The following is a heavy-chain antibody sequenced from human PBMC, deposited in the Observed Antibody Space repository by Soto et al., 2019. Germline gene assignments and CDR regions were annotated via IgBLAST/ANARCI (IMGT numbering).Heavy chain of an antibody. Sequence: ASVKVSCKASGYTFTNNYVSWERQATGQGLEWMGWMNPGRGDTGYAQKFQGRVTMTRDIAIATSYMELNSQTSEDTDIGICARMESFDSLNGCVPLGQVTLDTVSS. J-gene: IGHJ5*02. D-gene: IGHD3-9*01. CDR2: MNPGRGDT. CDR1: GYTFTNNY. CDR3: ARMESFDSLNGCVP. V-gene: IGHV1-8*02.